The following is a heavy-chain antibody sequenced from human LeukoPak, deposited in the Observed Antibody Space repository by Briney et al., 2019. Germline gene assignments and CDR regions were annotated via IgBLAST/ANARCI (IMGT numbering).Heavy chain of an antibody. CDR1: GFIFSNYG. CDR3: ARDSLGTSSGWFDP. V-gene: IGHV3-33*08. D-gene: IGHD6-19*01. J-gene: IGHJ5*02. CDR2: IWYDGSNK. Sequence: GRSLRLSCAASGFIFSNYGMHWVRQAPGKGLEWVAVIWYDGSNKYYADSVKGRFTISRDNSKNTLYLQMNSLRAEDTAVYYCARDSLGTSSGWFDPWGQGTLVTVSS.